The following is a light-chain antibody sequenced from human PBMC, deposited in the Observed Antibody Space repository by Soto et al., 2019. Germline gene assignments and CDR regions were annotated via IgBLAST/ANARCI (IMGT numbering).Light chain of an antibody. CDR3: CSYAGYNIPNYV. J-gene: IGLJ1*01. Sequence: QSALTQPASVSGSPGQSITIACTGASGDVGRNNLVSWYSWYQQHPGKAPKLIIYEDSKRPSGVSYRFSGSRSGNTASLTISGLQAEDEADYYCCSYAGYNIPNYVFGTGTKVTVL. V-gene: IGLV2-23*01. CDR1: SGDVGRNNL. CDR2: EDS.